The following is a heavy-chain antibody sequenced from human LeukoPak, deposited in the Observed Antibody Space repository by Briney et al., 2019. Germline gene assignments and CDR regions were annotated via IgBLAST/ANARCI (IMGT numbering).Heavy chain of an antibody. D-gene: IGHD4-17*01. Sequence: ASVKVSCKASGYTFTSYGISWVRQAPGQGLDWMGWISAYNGNTNYAQKLQGRVTMTTDTSTSTAYMELRSLRSDDTAAYYCARDGLRFLGNAFDIWGQGTMVTVSS. V-gene: IGHV1-18*01. CDR3: ARDGLRFLGNAFDI. J-gene: IGHJ3*02. CDR2: ISAYNGNT. CDR1: GYTFTSYG.